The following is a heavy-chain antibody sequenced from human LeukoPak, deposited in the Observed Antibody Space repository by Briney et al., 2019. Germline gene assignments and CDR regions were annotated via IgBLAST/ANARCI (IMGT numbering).Heavy chain of an antibody. CDR2: IHYTGRT. CDR3: ARLYYCDSSGPPL. J-gene: IGHJ4*02. Sequence: PSETLSLTCTVSGGSTSSSSYYWGWIRQPPGKGLEWIGNIHYTGRTYYNPSLKSRVTISVDTSKNQFSLKLSSVSAADTAVYYCARLYYCDSSGPPLWGQGTLVTVSS. D-gene: IGHD3-22*01. CDR1: GGSTSSSSYY. V-gene: IGHV4-39*01.